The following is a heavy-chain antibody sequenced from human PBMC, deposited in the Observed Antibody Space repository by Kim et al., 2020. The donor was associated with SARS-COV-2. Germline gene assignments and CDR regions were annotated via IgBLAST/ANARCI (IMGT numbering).Heavy chain of an antibody. J-gene: IGHJ5*02. D-gene: IGHD3-22*01. Sequence: SETLSLTCTVSGGSISSGGYYWSRNRQHPGKGLEWIGYIYYSGSTYYNPSLKSRVTISVDTSKNQFSLKLSSVTAAATAVYCCARNIGITVIVVVTGWFDHWVQGTLVTVSS. V-gene: IGHV4-31*03. CDR3: ARNIGITVIVVVTGWFDH. CDR2: IYYSGST. CDR1: GGSISSGGYY.